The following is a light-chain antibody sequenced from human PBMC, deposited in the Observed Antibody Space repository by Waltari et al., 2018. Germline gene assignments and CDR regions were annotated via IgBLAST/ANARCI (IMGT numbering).Light chain of an antibody. CDR2: DVS. J-gene: IGLJ1*01. CDR3: SSYTTSSTLGV. CDR1: RRYLGCYNY. Sequence: QSALTPPASVSGSPGQSITIPCTGTRRYLGCYNYVSGYQQHPGKAPKLIIYDVSNRPSGVSNRFSGSKSGNTASLTISGLQAEDEADFYCSSYTTSSTLGVFGTGTKVTVL. V-gene: IGLV2-14*03.